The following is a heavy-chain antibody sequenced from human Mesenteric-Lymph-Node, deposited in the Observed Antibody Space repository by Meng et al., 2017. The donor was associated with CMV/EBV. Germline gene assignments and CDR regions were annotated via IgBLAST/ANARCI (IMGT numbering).Heavy chain of an antibody. CDR2: IFYTGST. D-gene: IGHD3-10*01. CDR1: GGSVSNGEHC. J-gene: IGHJ4*02. V-gene: IGHV4-30-2*01. CDR3: ANDYGSGSYRFDY. Sequence: VSGGSVSNGEHCWSWVRQPPGRGLELLGYIFYTGSTYYNPSLKGRVTMSMDRSKNQFSLKLTSVTAADTAVYYCANDYGSGSYRFDYWGQGTLVTVSS.